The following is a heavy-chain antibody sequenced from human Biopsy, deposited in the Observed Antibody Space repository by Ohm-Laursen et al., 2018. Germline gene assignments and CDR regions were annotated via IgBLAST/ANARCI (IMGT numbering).Heavy chain of an antibody. D-gene: IGHD2-2*01. CDR1: GGSVSDSFHF. J-gene: IGHJ6*02. CDR2: VYYSGTT. V-gene: IGHV4-61*01. Sequence: GTLSLTCTVSGGSVSDSFHFWSWVRQPPGKGLEWIGDVYYSGTTNYNPSLKSRLTISVDTSKNQFSLNLNSVTAADTAVYFCARDVKRYCSGTSCYSGYFGMDVWGQGTTVTVS. CDR3: ARDVKRYCSGTSCYSGYFGMDV.